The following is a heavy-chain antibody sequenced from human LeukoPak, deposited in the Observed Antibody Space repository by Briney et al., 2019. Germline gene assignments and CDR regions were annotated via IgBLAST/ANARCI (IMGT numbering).Heavy chain of an antibody. CDR2: IYPGDSDT. Sequence: GESLKISCKGSGYSFTSYWIGWVRQMPGKGLEWMGIIYPGDSDTRYSPSFQGQVTISADKSFSTAYVQWSSLKASDTALYYCARARWDYTFGGNYYYYYYMDVWGKGTTVTVSS. D-gene: IGHD3-16*01. CDR1: GYSFTSYW. CDR3: ARARWDYTFGGNYYYYYYMDV. J-gene: IGHJ6*03. V-gene: IGHV5-51*01.